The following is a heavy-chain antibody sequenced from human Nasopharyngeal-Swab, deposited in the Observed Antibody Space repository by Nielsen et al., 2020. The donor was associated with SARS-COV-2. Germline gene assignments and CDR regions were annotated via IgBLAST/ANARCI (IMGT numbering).Heavy chain of an antibody. V-gene: IGHV3-30*18. Sequence: GGSLRLSCAASGFTFSSYGMHWVRQAPGKGLEWVAVISYDGSNKYYADSVKGRFTISRDNSKSTLYLQMNSLRAEDTAVYYCAKDRKSGSYHYYFDYWGQGTLVTVSS. CDR1: GFTFSSYG. J-gene: IGHJ4*02. D-gene: IGHD1-26*01. CDR2: ISYDGSNK. CDR3: AKDRKSGSYHYYFDY.